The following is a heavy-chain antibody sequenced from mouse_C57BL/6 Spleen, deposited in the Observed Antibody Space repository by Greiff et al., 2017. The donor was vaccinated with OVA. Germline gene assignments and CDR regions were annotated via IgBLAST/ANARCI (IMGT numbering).Heavy chain of an antibody. J-gene: IGHJ1*03. CDR2: ISDGGSYT. CDR3: ARDREYWYFDV. D-gene: IGHD3-1*01. V-gene: IGHV5-4*01. CDR1: GFTFSSYA. Sequence: EVQLKESGGGLVKPGGSLKLSCAASGFTFSSYAMSWVRQTPEKRLEWVATISDGGSYTYYPDNVKGRFTISRDNAKNNLYLQMSHLKSEDTAMYYCARDREYWYFDVWGTGTTVTVSS.